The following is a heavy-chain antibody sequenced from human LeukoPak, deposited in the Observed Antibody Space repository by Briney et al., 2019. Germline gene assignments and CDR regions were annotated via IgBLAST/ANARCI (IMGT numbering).Heavy chain of an antibody. J-gene: IGHJ4*02. CDR2: TYVGGDT. CDR1: DDSITSVY. CDR3: ARTARVFDY. D-gene: IGHD5-18*01. Sequence: SETLSPTCTVSDDSITSVYWSWIRKPPGKGLEVIGYTYVGGDTNYNPSLKSRVTMSLDTSKHQVSLKMTSVTAADTAVYYCARTARVFDYWGPGILVTVSS. V-gene: IGHV4-4*09.